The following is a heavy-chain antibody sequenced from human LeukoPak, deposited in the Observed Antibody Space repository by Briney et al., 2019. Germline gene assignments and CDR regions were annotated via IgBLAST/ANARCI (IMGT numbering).Heavy chain of an antibody. Sequence: PGRSLRLSCAASGFTFRSYPMHWVRQAPGKGLEWVAVISFDGSNKYYADSVKGRFTISRDNSKNTLYLQMNSLRAEDTAVYYCARDYSGSYYYFDYWGQGTLVTVSS. D-gene: IGHD1-26*01. J-gene: IGHJ4*02. CDR2: ISFDGSNK. V-gene: IGHV3-30*04. CDR1: GFTFRSYP. CDR3: ARDYSGSYYYFDY.